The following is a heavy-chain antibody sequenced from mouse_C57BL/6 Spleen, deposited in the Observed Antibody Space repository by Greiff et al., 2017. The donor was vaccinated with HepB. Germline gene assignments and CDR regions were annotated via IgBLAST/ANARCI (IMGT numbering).Heavy chain of an antibody. V-gene: IGHV5-6*01. J-gene: IGHJ4*01. CDR1: GFTFRSYG. Sequence: EVQLVESGGDLVKPGGSLKLSCAASGFTFRSYGMSWVRQTPDKRLEWVATISSGGSYTYYPDSVKGRFTISRDNAKNTLYLQMSSLKSEDTAMYYWARHEDYDLYAMDYWGQGTAVTVSS. CDR3: ARHEDYDLYAMDY. CDR2: ISSGGSYT. D-gene: IGHD2-4*01.